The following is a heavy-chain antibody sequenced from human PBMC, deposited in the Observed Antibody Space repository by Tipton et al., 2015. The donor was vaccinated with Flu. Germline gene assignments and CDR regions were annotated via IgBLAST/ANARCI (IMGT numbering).Heavy chain of an antibody. D-gene: IGHD2-2*02. Sequence: QSGAEVRKPGSSVKVSCKASGGTFSSYAISWVRQAPGQGLEWMGGIIPIFGTANYAQKFQGRVTITADESTSTAYMELSSLRSEDTAVYYFARAGQPLLYQGGLHYWGQGTLVTVSS. V-gene: IGHV1-69*01. CDR3: ARAGQPLLYQGGLHY. CDR2: IIPIFGTA. J-gene: IGHJ4*02. CDR1: GGTFSSYA.